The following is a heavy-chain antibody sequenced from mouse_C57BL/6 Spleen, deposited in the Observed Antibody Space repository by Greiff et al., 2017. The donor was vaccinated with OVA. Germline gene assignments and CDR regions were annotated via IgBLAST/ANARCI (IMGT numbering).Heavy chain of an antibody. CDR3: ARDWGYGSSPAWFAY. CDR1: GYTFTDYN. D-gene: IGHD1-1*01. Sequence: VQLKESGPELVKPGASVKMSCKASGYTFTDYNMHWVKQSHGKSLEWIGYINPNNGGTSYNQKFKGQATLTVNKSSSTAYMELRSLTSEDSAVYYGARDWGYGSSPAWFAYWGQGTLVTVSA. V-gene: IGHV1-22*01. J-gene: IGHJ3*01. CDR2: INPNNGGT.